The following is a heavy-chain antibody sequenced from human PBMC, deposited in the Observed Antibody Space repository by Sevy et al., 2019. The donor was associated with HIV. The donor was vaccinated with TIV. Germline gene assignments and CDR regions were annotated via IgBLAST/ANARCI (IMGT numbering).Heavy chain of an antibody. CDR3: AKKYSSSFDY. Sequence: GGSLRPSYAASGSTFSSYAMRWVRQAPGKGLEWVSAISGSGGSTYYADSVKGRFTIARVNAKNTLYLQMNSLRAEDTAVYYCAKKYSSSFDYWGQGTLVTVSS. J-gene: IGHJ4*02. CDR2: ISGSGGST. V-gene: IGHV3-23*01. D-gene: IGHD6-6*01. CDR1: GSTFSSYA.